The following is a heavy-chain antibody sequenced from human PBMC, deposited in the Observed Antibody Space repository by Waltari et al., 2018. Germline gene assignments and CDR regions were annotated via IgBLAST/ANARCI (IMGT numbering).Heavy chain of an antibody. CDR2: ISSDGSGK. V-gene: IGHV3-30*18. CDR1: GYPFNNYG. J-gene: IGHJ5*02. D-gene: IGHD1-26*01. Sequence: QVEESGGGVVQPGGSLRLSCVASGYPFNNYGMHWVRQAPGRGLGLLAVISSDGSGKYYADSVQGRFTMSRDKSKNTVYLQMNSLRPEDTAVYYCAKAGGIHNYPLDPWGQGTLVTVSS. CDR3: AKAGGIHNYPLDP.